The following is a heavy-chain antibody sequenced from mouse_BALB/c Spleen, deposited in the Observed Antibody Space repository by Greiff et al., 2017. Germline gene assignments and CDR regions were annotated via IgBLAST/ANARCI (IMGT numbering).Heavy chain of an antibody. CDR2: ISSGGSYT. CDR1: GFTFSSYG. J-gene: IGHJ4*01. D-gene: IGHD1-1*01. V-gene: IGHV5-6*01. CDR3: ARPGYYYGSSYAMDY. Sequence: EVKVVESGGDLVKPGGSLKLSCAASGFTFSSYGMSWVRQTPDKRLEWVATISSGGSYTYYPDSVKGRFTISRDNAKNTLYLQMSSLKSEDTAMYYCARPGYYYGSSYAMDYWGQGTSVTVSS.